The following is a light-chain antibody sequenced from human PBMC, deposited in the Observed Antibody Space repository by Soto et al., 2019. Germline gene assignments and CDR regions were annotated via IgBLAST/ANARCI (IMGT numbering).Light chain of an antibody. V-gene: IGLV1-40*01. Sequence: QSVLTQPPSVSGAPGQRVTISCTGSSSNIRAGYDVHWYQQLPGTAPKLLIYDNSNRPSGVPDRFSGSKSGTSASLAITGLQADDEADYYCQSYDSSLSVLYVFGTRTKLTVL. CDR2: DNS. J-gene: IGLJ1*01. CDR1: SSNIRAGYD. CDR3: QSYDSSLSVLYV.